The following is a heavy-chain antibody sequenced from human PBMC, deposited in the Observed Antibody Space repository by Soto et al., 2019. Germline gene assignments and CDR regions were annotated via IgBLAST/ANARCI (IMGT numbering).Heavy chain of an antibody. J-gene: IGHJ3*02. D-gene: IGHD3-16*02. CDR2: ISWNSGSI. CDR3: AKDIERVIVTEVAFDI. V-gene: IGHV3-9*01. CDR1: GFTFDDYA. Sequence: EVQLVESGGGLVQPGRSLRLSCAASGFTFDDYAMHWVRQAPGKGLEWVSGISWNSGSIGYADSVKGRFTISRDNAKNSLYLQMNSLRAEDTALYYCAKDIERVIVTEVAFDIWGQGTMVTVSS.